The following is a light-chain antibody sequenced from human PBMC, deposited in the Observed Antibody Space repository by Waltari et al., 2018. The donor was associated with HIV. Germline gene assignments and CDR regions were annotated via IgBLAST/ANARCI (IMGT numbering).Light chain of an antibody. CDR2: EIS. V-gene: IGLV2-14*01. CDR1: CSDVGGYNY. CDR3: SSYTSSSNAHV. J-gene: IGLJ1*01. Sequence: QSALTQPASLSRSPGRSPTISCTVTCSDVGGYNYVTSYQQHPGKAAKLMIYEISKRPSVVPNRFSGSKSGNTASLTISGLQAEDEADYYCSSYTSSSNAHVFGTGTKVTVL.